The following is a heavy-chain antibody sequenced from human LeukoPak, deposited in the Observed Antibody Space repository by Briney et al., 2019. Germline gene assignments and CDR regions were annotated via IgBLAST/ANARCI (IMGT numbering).Heavy chain of an antibody. D-gene: IGHD6-19*01. CDR1: GFTLSSYW. J-gene: IGHJ4*02. CDR2: IKQDGSEK. V-gene: IGHV3-7*01. CDR3: ARDGSIAVADY. Sequence: PGGSLRLSCAASGFTLSSYWMSWVRQAPGKGLEGVANIKQDGSEKYYVESVKGRFTISRDNAKNSLYLQMNSLRAEDTAVYYCARDGSIAVADYWGQGTLVTVSS.